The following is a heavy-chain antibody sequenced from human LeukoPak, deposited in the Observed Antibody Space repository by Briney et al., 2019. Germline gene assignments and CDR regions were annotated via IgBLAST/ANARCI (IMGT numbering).Heavy chain of an antibody. CDR2: ISDSGGRA. D-gene: IGHD4-17*01. J-gene: IGHJ4*02. Sequence: TGGSLRLSCAASGFTFSSYAMNWVRQAPGKGLEWVSTISDSGGRAYYADSVKGRVTISRDNSKNTLYLQMNSLRAEDTAVYYCAKDTPYGAEDYWGQGTLVTVSS. CDR1: GFTFSSYA. CDR3: AKDTPYGAEDY. V-gene: IGHV3-23*01.